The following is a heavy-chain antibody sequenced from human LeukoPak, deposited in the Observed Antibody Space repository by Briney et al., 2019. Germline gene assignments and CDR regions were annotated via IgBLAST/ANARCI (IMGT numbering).Heavy chain of an antibody. CDR1: GGSFSGYY. J-gene: IGHJ4*02. CDR3: ARRRPMRYSSFDY. CDR2: INHSGST. V-gene: IGHV4-34*01. Sequence: PSETLSLTCAVYGGSFSGYYWSWIRQPPGKGLEWIGEINHSGSTNYNPSLKSRVTISVDTSKNQFSLRLSSVTAADTAVYYCARRRPMRYSSFDYWGQGTLVTVSS. D-gene: IGHD6-19*01.